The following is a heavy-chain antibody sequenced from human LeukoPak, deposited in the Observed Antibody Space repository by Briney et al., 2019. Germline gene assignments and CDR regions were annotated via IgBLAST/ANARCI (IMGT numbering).Heavy chain of an antibody. D-gene: IGHD6-13*01. CDR1: GFTFSDYY. J-gene: IGHJ4*02. CDR3: ARTQQEAPAAAGRLGADPVDY. Sequence: GGSLRLSCAASGFTFSDYYMNWIRQAPGKGLEWVSYISSSGRTIYYADSVKGRFTISRDNAKNSLYLQMNSLRAEDTAVYYCARTQQEAPAAAGRLGADPVDYWGQGTLVTVSS. V-gene: IGHV3-11*01. CDR2: ISSSGRTI.